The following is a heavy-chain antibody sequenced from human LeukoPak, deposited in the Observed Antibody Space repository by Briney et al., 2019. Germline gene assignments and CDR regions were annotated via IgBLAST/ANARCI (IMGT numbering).Heavy chain of an antibody. D-gene: IGHD1-14*01. CDR2: ISGSGGTT. V-gene: IGHV3-23*01. CDR3: AKVSGGGLYYDGMDV. Sequence: PGGSLRLSCAASGFTVNNYAIHWVRQAPGKGLEWVSVISGSGGTTYYADSVKGRFTISRDSSKNTLYLQMNSLRAEDTAVYYCAKVSGGGLYYDGMDVWGQGTTVTVSS. J-gene: IGHJ6*02. CDR1: GFTVNNYA.